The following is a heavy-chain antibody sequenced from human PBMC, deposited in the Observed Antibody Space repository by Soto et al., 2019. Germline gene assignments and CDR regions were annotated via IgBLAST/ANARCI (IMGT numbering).Heavy chain of an antibody. J-gene: IGHJ4*02. V-gene: IGHV4-4*07. CDR2: IYPSGST. D-gene: IGHD5-12*01. Sequence: PSETLSLTCTVSGGSISGHSWIWIRQPAGKGLEWIGHIYPSGSTSYNPSLRSRVTMSLDTSSNQIFLNLTSVTAADTAVFYCVRGRSYSVYDFWGTGTLVTVS. CDR1: GGSISGHS. CDR3: VRGRSYSVYDF.